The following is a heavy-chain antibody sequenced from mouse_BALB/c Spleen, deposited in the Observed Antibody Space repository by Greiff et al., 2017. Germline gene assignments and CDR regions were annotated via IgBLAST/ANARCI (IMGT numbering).Heavy chain of an antibody. CDR1: GFTFSSYA. CDR2: ISSGGST. CDR3: ARGGLRREFAY. D-gene: IGHD2-4*01. J-gene: IGHJ3*01. V-gene: IGHV5-6-5*01. Sequence: EVMLVESGGGLVKPGGSLKLSCAASGFTFSSYAMSWVRQTPEKRLEWVASISSGGSTYYPDSVKGRFTISRDNARNILYLQMSSLRSEDTAMYYCARGGLRREFAYWGQGTLVTVSA.